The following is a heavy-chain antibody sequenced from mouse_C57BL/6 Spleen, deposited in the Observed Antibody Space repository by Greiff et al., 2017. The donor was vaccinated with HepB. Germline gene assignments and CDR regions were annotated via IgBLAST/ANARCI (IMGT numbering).Heavy chain of an antibody. D-gene: IGHD1-1*01. CDR3: ARTGSSPWFAY. V-gene: IGHV1-64*01. Sequence: QVQLQQSGAELVKPGASVKLSCKASGYTFTSYWMHWVKQRPGQGLEWIGMIHPNSGSTNYNEKFKSKATLTVDKSSSTAYMQLSSLTSEDSAVYYCARTGSSPWFAYWGQGTLVTVSA. CDR1: GYTFTSYW. J-gene: IGHJ3*01. CDR2: IHPNSGST.